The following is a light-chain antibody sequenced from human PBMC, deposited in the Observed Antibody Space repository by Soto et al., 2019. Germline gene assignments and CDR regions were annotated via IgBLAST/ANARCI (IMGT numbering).Light chain of an antibody. Sequence: DTQLTQSPSFVSASVGDRVTITCRASQSISSRLAWYQQKPGKAPKLLIYKASSLESGVPSRFSGSGSGTEFTLTISSLQPDDFATYYCQQYNSYPITFGQGTRLEIK. V-gene: IGKV1-5*03. J-gene: IGKJ5*01. CDR3: QQYNSYPIT. CDR1: QSISSR. CDR2: KAS.